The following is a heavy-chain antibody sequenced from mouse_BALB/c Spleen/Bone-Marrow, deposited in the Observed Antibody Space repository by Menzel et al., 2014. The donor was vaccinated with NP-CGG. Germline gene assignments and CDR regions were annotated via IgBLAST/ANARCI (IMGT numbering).Heavy chain of an antibody. J-gene: IGHJ2*01. Sequence: VQLQQSGPELEKPGASVKISCKASGYSFTGYNMNWAKQYNGQSLEWIGNVDPYYGATTYNQKFKGKATLTVDKSSSTAYMQLERLTSEDSAVYYCARSYNSFDFWGQGTTLTVSS. CDR1: GYSFTGYN. CDR3: ARSYNSFDF. V-gene: IGHV1-39*01. CDR2: VDPYYGAT.